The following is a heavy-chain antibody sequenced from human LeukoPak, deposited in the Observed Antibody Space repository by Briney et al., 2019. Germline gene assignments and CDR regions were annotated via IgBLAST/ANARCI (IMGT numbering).Heavy chain of an antibody. V-gene: IGHV3-30-3*01. CDR2: ISHDGSNN. Sequence: TGGSLRLSCAASGFTFSSYAMHWVRQAPGKGLAWVAAISHDGSNNYYADSVKGRFTISRDNSKNTLYLQMNSLRAEDTALYYCAKATYYYDNSGYYSYYYGMDVWGQGTTVTVSS. J-gene: IGHJ6*02. CDR3: AKATYYYDNSGYYSYYYGMDV. D-gene: IGHD3-22*01. CDR1: GFTFSSYA.